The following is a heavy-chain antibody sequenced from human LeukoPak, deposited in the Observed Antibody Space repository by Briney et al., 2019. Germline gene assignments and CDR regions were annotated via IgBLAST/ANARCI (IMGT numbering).Heavy chain of an antibody. CDR2: ITWNSYNM. J-gene: IGHJ4*02. V-gene: IGHV3-9*01. D-gene: IGHD3-10*01. CDR1: GFSFDDYA. CDR3: ASELWFGEFQNDY. Sequence: GGSLRLSCAASGFSFDDYAMHWVRQAPGKGLEWVSSITWNSYNMGYADSVKGRFTISRDNAKNSLYLQMNSLRAEDTAVYYCASELWFGEFQNDYWGQGTLVTVSS.